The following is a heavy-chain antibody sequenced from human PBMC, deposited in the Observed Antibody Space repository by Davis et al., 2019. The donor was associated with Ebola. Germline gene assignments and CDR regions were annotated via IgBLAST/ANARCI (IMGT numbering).Heavy chain of an antibody. CDR2: IKQDGSEK. J-gene: IGHJ6*02. Sequence: PGGSLRLSCAASGFTFSSYWMSWVRQAPGKGLEWVANIKQDGSEKYYVDSVKGRFTISRDNAKNSLYLQMNSLRAEDTAVYYCARALRGSSSWYYYYYGMDVWGQGTTVTVSS. CDR1: GFTFSSYW. CDR3: ARALRGSSSWYYYYYGMDV. D-gene: IGHD6-13*01. V-gene: IGHV3-7*03.